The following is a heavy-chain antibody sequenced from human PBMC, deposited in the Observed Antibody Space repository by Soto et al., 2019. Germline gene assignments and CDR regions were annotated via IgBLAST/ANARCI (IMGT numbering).Heavy chain of an antibody. CDR1: GFTFSDYY. CDR2: IYSGGST. CDR3: ARDPPYYDFRLVV. D-gene: IGHD3-3*01. V-gene: IGHV3-66*01. Sequence: PWGSLRLSCVASGFTFSDYYMSWIRQAPGKGLEWVSLIYSGGSTYYADSVKGRFTISRDNSKNTLYLQMNSLRAEDTAVYYCARDPPYYDFRLVVWGQGTRVTVSS. J-gene: IGHJ6*02.